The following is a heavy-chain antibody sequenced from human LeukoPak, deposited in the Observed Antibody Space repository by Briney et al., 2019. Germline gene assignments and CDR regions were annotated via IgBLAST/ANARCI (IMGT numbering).Heavy chain of an antibody. Sequence: EASVKVSCKASGGTFSSYAISWVRQAPGQGLEWMGGIIPIFGTATYEQKFQGRVTITTDEYTSTAYMELSSLRSEDTAVYYCARGHTDCGGDCYSGAKGYFYYMDVWGKGTTVTVSS. CDR3: ARGHTDCGGDCYSGAKGYFYYMDV. V-gene: IGHV1-69*05. J-gene: IGHJ6*03. CDR2: IIPIFGTA. CDR1: GGTFSSYA. D-gene: IGHD2-21*02.